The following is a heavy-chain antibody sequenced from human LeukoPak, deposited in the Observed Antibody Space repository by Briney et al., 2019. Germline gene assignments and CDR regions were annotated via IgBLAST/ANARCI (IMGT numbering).Heavy chain of an antibody. Sequence: SVKVSCKASGGTFSSYAISWVRQAPGQGLEWMGGIIPIFGTANYAQKFQGRVTITADESTSTAYMELSSLRSEDTAVYYCARGEDYYDSSGLRQYYFDYWGQGTLVTVSS. CDR2: IIPIFGTA. J-gene: IGHJ4*02. CDR1: GGTFSSYA. CDR3: ARGEDYYDSSGLRQYYFDY. V-gene: IGHV1-69*13. D-gene: IGHD3-22*01.